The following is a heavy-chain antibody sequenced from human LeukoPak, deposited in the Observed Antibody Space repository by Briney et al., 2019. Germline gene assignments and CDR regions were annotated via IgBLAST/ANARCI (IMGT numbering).Heavy chain of an antibody. V-gene: IGHV1-69*04. D-gene: IGHD6-19*01. CDR3: ARDPSSGWYGVGPDY. CDR2: IIPMLGIA. CDR1: GGTFSSYA. Sequence: SVKVSCKASGGTFSSYAISWVRQAPGQGLEWMGRIIPMLGIANYAQKFQGRVTITADKSTSTAYMELSSLRSEDTAVYYCARDPSSGWYGVGPDYWGQGTLVTVSS. J-gene: IGHJ4*02.